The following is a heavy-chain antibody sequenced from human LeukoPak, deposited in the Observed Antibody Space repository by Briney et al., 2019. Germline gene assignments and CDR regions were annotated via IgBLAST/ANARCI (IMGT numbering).Heavy chain of an antibody. CDR1: GYIFTNYW. CDR3: ARITSGHHWYYSDY. D-gene: IGHD3-22*01. V-gene: IGHV5-51*01. Sequence: GESLKISCKASGYIFTNYWIAWVRQMPGKGLEWMASISPDDSKSRYSPSFQGQVTISGDKSITTAYLQWSSLKASDTAMYYCARITSGHHWYYSDYWGHGTLVTVSS. CDR2: ISPDDSKS. J-gene: IGHJ4*01.